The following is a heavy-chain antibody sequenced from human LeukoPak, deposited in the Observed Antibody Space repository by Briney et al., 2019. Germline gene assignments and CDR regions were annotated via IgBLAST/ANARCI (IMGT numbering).Heavy chain of an antibody. J-gene: IGHJ5*02. V-gene: IGHV3-74*01. CDR2: IYTDGSST. CDR1: GFTFSSYG. Sequence: PGGSLRLSCAASGFTFSSYGMHWVRQAPGKGLVWVSRIYTDGSSTNYADSVKGRFTISRDNAENTLYLQMNSLRAEDTAVYFCARSLYSSSSLVDPWGQGTLVTVSS. CDR3: ARSLYSSSSLVDP. D-gene: IGHD6-13*01.